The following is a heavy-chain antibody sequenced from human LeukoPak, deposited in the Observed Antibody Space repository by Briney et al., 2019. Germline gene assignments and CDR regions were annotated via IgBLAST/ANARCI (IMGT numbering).Heavy chain of an antibody. Sequence: GRSLRLSCAASGFTFSSYGMHWVRQAPGKGLEWVAVISYDGSNKYYADSVKGRFTISRDNSKNTLYLQMNSLRAEDTAVYYCAKGSIGINYYGSGNYDYWGQGTLVTVSS. V-gene: IGHV3-30*18. CDR3: AKGSIGINYYGSGNYDY. D-gene: IGHD3-10*01. CDR2: ISYDGSNK. J-gene: IGHJ4*02. CDR1: GFTFSSYG.